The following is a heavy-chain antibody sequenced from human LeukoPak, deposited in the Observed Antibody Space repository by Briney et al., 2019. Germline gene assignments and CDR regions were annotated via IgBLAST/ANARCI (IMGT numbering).Heavy chain of an antibody. Sequence: SETLSLTCTVSGVSISSGSYYWSWVRQPAGKGLEWIGRIYTSGSTNYNPSLKSRVTISVDTSKNQFSLKLSSVTAADTAVYYCARGYSSGWDYYFDYWGQGTLVTVSS. J-gene: IGHJ4*02. CDR1: GVSISSGSYY. CDR2: IYTSGST. V-gene: IGHV4-61*02. D-gene: IGHD6-19*01. CDR3: ARGYSSGWDYYFDY.